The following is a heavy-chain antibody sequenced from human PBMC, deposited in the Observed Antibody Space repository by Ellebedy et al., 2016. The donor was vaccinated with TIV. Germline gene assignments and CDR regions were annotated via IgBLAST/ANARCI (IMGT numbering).Heavy chain of an antibody. D-gene: IGHD4-23*01. J-gene: IGHJ6*02. CDR2: IYHSGST. CDR1: GYSISSGYY. CDR3: ARERGYGGNVHYYYGMDV. V-gene: IGHV4-38-2*02. Sequence: SDTLSLTCTVSGYSISSGYYWGWIRRPPGKGLEWIGSIYHSGSTYYNPSLKSRVTISVDTSKNQFSLKLSSVTAADTAVYYCARERGYGGNVHYYYGMDVWGQGTTVTVSS.